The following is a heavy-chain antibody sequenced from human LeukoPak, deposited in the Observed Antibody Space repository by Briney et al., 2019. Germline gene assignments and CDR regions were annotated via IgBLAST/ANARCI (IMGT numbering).Heavy chain of an antibody. Sequence: NSSEDLSLTCVVSGFSISSGYYWGWIRQPPGRGLEWIVNSHPSGTTFYTSSLKSRVAMSIDTSKNQFSLKLVSVTAADTAVYYCAREAERRIVNWGQGTLVTVSS. CDR1: GFSISSGYY. J-gene: IGHJ4*02. D-gene: IGHD1-1*01. V-gene: IGHV4-38-2*02. CDR3: AREAERRIVN. CDR2: SHPSGTT.